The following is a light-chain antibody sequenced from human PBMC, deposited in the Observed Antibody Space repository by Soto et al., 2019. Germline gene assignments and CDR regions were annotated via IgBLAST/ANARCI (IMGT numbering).Light chain of an antibody. J-gene: IGKJ4*01. CDR2: DAS. CDR3: QQYGRSLT. V-gene: IGKV3D-20*01. Sequence: EIVLTQSPGTLSLSPGERATLSCGASQSVSSSYLAWYQQKPGLAPRLLIYDASSRAAGIPDRFSGSGSGTDFTLTISRLEPEDFAVYFCQQYGRSLTFGGGTKVDIK. CDR1: QSVSSSY.